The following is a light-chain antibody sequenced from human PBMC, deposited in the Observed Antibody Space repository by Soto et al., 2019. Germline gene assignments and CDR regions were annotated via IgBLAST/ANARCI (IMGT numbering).Light chain of an antibody. J-gene: IGKJ3*01. CDR2: GAS. V-gene: IGKV3D-15*01. CDR1: QSVSTK. Sequence: MVMTQSPATLSVSPGERATLSCRASQSVSTKLAWYQQKPGQAPRLLIYGASTRATGIPARFSGSGSGTDFSLTISSLQSEDFAVCYCQQYNNWPYTFGPGTRVDIK. CDR3: QQYNNWPYT.